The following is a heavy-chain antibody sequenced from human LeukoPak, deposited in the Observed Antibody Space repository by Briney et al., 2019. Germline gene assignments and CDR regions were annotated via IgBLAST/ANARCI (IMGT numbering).Heavy chain of an antibody. CDR2: ISADGGST. CDR3: AREQFSHTSNYFDN. D-gene: IGHD5-24*01. V-gene: IGHV3-43*02. Sequence: GGSLRISCAASGFMFDDYAMHWVRQAPGKGLEWVSLISADGGSTFYADSVKGRFTISRDNNNNSLSLQMNSLTTEDTAFYYCAREQFSHTSNYFDNWGQGLLVTDSS. CDR1: GFMFDDYA. J-gene: IGHJ4*02.